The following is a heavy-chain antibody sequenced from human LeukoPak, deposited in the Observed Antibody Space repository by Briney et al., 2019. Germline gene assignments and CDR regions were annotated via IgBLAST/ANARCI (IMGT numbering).Heavy chain of an antibody. V-gene: IGHV4-34*01. CDR2: INHSGST. CDR1: VGSFRGYY. J-gene: IGHJ4*02. CDR3: ARGITMVRGVPSKYYFDY. Sequence: SETLSLTCAVYVGSFRGYYGSWIPQPPGKGGGGIGEINHSGSTNYTPSRKRRVTISVDTPKNQFPLQLSSVTAADPAVYYCARGITMVRGVPSKYYFDYWGQGTLVTVSS. D-gene: IGHD3-10*01.